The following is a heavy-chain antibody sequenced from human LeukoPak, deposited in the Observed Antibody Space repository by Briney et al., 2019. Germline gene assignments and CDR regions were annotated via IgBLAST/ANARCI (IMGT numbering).Heavy chain of an antibody. V-gene: IGHV3-30*01. CDR1: GFTFSSYA. J-gene: IGHJ4*02. CDR2: ISYDGSNK. CDR3: ARAPEWEHQGTLDY. D-gene: IGHD1-26*01. Sequence: PGRSLRLPCAASGFTFSSYAMHWVRQAPGKGLEWVAVISYDGSNKYYADSVKGRFTISRDNSKNTLYLQMNSLRAEDTAVYYCARAPEWEHQGTLDYWGQGTLVTVSS.